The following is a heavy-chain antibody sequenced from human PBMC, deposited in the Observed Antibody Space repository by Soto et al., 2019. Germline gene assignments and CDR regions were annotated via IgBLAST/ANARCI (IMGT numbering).Heavy chain of an antibody. CDR3: AKNLPKTGRFDY. Sequence: QLQLQESGPGLVKPSETLSLTCSLSGDSIIRSTYFWAWLRQSPGKGLEWVGSIYYSGITHYNPSLKSRVTISVDRSKNQFSLKMSSVTASDTAVYYCAKNLPKTGRFDYWGPGTLVTVSS. J-gene: IGHJ4*02. CDR2: IYYSGIT. V-gene: IGHV4-39*01. CDR1: GDSIIRSTYF.